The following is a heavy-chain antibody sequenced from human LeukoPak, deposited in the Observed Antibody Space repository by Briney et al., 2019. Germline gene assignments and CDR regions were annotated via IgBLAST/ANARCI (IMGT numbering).Heavy chain of an antibody. V-gene: IGHV1-46*01. CDR2: INPSGGST. J-gene: IGHJ4*02. D-gene: IGHD2-21*02. CDR1: GYTFTSYY. CDR3: ARGCGGDCYATNFDY. Sequence: ASVKVSCKASGYTFTSYYMHWVRQAPGQGLEWMGIINPSGGSTSYAQKFQGGVTMTRDTSTSTVYMELSSLRSEDTAVYYCARGCGGDCYATNFDYWGQGTLVTVSS.